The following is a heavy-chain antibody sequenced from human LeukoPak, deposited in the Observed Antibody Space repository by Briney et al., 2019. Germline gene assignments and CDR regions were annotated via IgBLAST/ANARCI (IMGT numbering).Heavy chain of an antibody. CDR1: GYTFTGYY. V-gene: IGHV1-2*02. Sequence: GASVKVSCKASGYTFTGYYMHWVRQAPGQGLEWRGWINPNSGGTNYAQKFQGRVTMTRDTSISTAYMELSRLRSDDTAVYYCAIIGAYGRAGYYMDVWGKGTTVTVSS. D-gene: IGHD3-10*01. CDR2: INPNSGGT. J-gene: IGHJ6*03. CDR3: AIIGAYGRAGYYMDV.